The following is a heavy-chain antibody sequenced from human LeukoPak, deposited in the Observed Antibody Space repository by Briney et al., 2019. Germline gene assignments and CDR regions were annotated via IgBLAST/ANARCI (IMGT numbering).Heavy chain of an antibody. Sequence: GGSLRLSCAASGFTFSSFGMHWVRQAPGKGLEWVAFILYDGSNKYYADSVKGQFTISRDNSKNTLYLQMNSLRPEDRAVYYCATERSRYFDSWGQGILVTVSS. CDR3: ATERSRYFDS. D-gene: IGHD6-6*01. CDR1: GFTFSSFG. CDR2: ILYDGSNK. V-gene: IGHV3-30*02. J-gene: IGHJ4*02.